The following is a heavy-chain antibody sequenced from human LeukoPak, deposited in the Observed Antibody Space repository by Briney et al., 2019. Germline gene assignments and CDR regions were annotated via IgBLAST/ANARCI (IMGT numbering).Heavy chain of an antibody. CDR3: AIRRDDYYLHF. Sequence: GASVNVSCKASGYTFTRYYMHWVRQAPGQGLEWMGWINPNSGGTNYAQKFQGRVTMTRDTSISTAYMELSRLRSDDTAVYSCAIRRDDYYLHFWGQGTLVSVSS. CDR2: INPNSGGT. CDR1: GYTFTRYY. D-gene: IGHD5-24*01. V-gene: IGHV1-2*02. J-gene: IGHJ4*02.